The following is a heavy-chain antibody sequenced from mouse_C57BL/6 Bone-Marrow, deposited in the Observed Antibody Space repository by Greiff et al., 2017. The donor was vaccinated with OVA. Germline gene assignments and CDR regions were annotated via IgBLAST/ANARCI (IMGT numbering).Heavy chain of an antibody. CDR1: GFSLSTSGMG. CDR3: ARGDYYGSSYGGFAY. Sequence: QVQLKESGPGILQSSQTLSLTCSFSGFSLSTSGMGVSWIRQPSGKGLEWLAHIYWDDDKRYNPSLKSRLTISKDTSRNQVFLKITSVDTADTATYYCARGDYYGSSYGGFAYWGQGTLVTVSA. D-gene: IGHD1-1*01. V-gene: IGHV8-12*01. J-gene: IGHJ3*01. CDR2: IYWDDDK.